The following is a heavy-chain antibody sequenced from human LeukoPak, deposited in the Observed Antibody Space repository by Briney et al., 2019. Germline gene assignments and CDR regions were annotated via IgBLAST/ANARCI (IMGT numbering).Heavy chain of an antibody. V-gene: IGHV3-53*01. D-gene: IGHD5-12*01. CDR2: IYSGGST. CDR3: ARGHDRYSGYDFDPFYFDY. Sequence: GGSLRLSCAASGFTVSSNYMSWVRQAPGKGLEWVSVIYSGGSTYYADSVKGRFTISRDNSKNTLYLQMNSLRAEDTAVYYCARGHDRYSGYDFDPFYFDYWGQGTLVTVSS. CDR1: GFTVSSNY. J-gene: IGHJ4*02.